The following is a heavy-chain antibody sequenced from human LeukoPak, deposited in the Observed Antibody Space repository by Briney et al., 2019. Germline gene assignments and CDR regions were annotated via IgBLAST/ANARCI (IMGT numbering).Heavy chain of an antibody. V-gene: IGHV3-21*01. J-gene: IGHJ4*02. D-gene: IGHD3-9*01. CDR2: ISSSSTYT. Sequence: GGSLRLSCAASGFTFSSYSMNWVRQAPGKGLEWVSSISSSSTYTYYADSVKGRFTISRDNAKNSLYLQMNNLRAEDTAVYYCARGFSYYDILTGDEITNFDYWGQGTLVTVSS. CDR1: GFTFSSYS. CDR3: ARGFSYYDILTGDEITNFDY.